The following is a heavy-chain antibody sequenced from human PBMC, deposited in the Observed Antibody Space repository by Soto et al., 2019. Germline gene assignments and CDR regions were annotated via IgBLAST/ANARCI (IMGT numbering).Heavy chain of an antibody. J-gene: IGHJ3*02. V-gene: IGHV4-39*01. CDR2: IYYSGTT. CDR1: GGSISSSSYY. CDR3: ATSFSPSRWGVIIMYDAFDI. D-gene: IGHD3-10*01. Sequence: QLQLQESGPGLVNPSETLSLTCTVSGGSISSSSYYWGWIRQPPGKGLEWMGSIYYSGTTYNNPSLKSRVTTSMDTPKNQFSLKLSSVTAADTAVYYCATSFSPSRWGVIIMYDAFDIWGQGTMVTVSS.